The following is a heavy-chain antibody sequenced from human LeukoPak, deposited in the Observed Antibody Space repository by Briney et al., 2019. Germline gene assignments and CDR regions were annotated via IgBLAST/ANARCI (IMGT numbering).Heavy chain of an antibody. CDR1: GFSFSDAW. V-gene: IGHV3-7*03. D-gene: IGHD1-26*01. CDR3: AKEFRGASDY. J-gene: IGHJ4*02. CDR2: IKEEGSEK. Sequence: GGSLRLSCAASGFSFSDAWMSWVRQAPGKGLEWVATIKEEGSEKYYVDSVKGRFTIFRDNAKKLLYLQMKSLRAEDTAMYYCAKEFRGASDYWGQGTLVTVSS.